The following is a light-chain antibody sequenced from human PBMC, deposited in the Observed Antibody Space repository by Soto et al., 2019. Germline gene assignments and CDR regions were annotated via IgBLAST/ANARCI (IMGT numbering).Light chain of an antibody. Sequence: EIVLTQFPGTLSLSPGERATLSCRASQSVTSSSLAWYQQKVGRAPRVLIYGASNRATGIPDRFSGSGSGTDFTLTISRLEPEDFAVYYCQQYGDSPWTFGQGTKVDIK. J-gene: IGKJ1*01. V-gene: IGKV3-20*01. CDR1: QSVTSSS. CDR3: QQYGDSPWT. CDR2: GAS.